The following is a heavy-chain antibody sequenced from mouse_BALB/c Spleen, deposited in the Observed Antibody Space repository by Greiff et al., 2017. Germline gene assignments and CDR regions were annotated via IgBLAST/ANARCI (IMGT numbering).Heavy chain of an antibody. D-gene: IGHD5-1*01. CDR1: GYAFSSYW. Sequence: VKLQESGAELVRPGSSVKISCKASGYAFSSYWMNWVKQRPGQGLEWIGQIYPGDGDTNYNGKFKGKATLTADKSSSTAYMQLSSLTSEDSAVYFCARGGGYLYYYAMDYWGQGTSVTVSS. J-gene: IGHJ4*01. CDR3: ARGGGYLYYYAMDY. V-gene: IGHV1-80*01. CDR2: IYPGDGDT.